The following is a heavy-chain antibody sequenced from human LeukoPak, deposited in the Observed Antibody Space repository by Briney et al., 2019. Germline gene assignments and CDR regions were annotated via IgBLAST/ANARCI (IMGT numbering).Heavy chain of an antibody. CDR2: IYYSGST. CDR1: GGSISSYY. CDR3: ARHHGGYFDH. V-gene: IGHV4-59*08. J-gene: IGHJ4*02. D-gene: IGHD3-16*01. Sequence: PPETLSLTCTVSGGSISSYYWSWIRQPPGKGLEWIGYIYYSGSTNYNPSLKSRVTISVDTSKNQFSLKLSSVTAADTAVYYCARHHGGYFDHWGQGTLVTVSS.